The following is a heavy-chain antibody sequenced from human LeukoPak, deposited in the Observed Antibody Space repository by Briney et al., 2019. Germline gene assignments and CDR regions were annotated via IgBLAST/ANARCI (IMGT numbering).Heavy chain of an antibody. V-gene: IGHV4-39*01. CDR1: GGSISSSSYY. Sequence: SETLSLTCTVSGGSISSSSYYWGWIRQPPGKGLEWIGSIYYSGSTYYNPSLKSRVTISVDTSKNQFSLKLSSVTAADTAVYYCTRGNDGDYGVGGKWGQGTLVTVSS. CDR2: IYYSGST. CDR3: TRGNDGDYGVGGK. D-gene: IGHD4-17*01. J-gene: IGHJ4*02.